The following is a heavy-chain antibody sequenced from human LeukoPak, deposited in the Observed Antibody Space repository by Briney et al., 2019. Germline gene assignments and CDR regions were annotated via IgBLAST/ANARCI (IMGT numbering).Heavy chain of an antibody. J-gene: IGHJ2*01. CDR1: GGSVSSYY. V-gene: IGHV4-59*02. CDR3: AREANSPTARYWYFDL. D-gene: IGHD2-21*01. CDR2: VYYSGST. Sequence: SETLSLTCTVSGGSVSSYYWSWMRQSPGKGLEWIGYVYYSGSTNYNPALKSRVTISLDTSENQFSLKLSSVTAADTAVYYCAREANSPTARYWYFDLWGRVTQVTVSS.